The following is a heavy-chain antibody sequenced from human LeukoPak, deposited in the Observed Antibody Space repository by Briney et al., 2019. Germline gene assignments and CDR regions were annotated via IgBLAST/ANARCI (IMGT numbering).Heavy chain of an antibody. Sequence: KPSETLSLTCTLSGGSISTYYWSWIRQPPGKGLEWIGYIYHSGSTNYNPSLKTRATISVDTSMNQFTLKLSAVTAADTAVYYCARGGGYASPIGYWGQGALVTVSS. D-gene: IGHD5-12*01. CDR2: IYHSGST. CDR3: ARGGGYASPIGY. V-gene: IGHV4-59*01. J-gene: IGHJ4*02. CDR1: GGSISTYY.